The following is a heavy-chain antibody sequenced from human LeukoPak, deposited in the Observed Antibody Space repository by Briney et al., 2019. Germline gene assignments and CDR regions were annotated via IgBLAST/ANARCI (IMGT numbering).Heavy chain of an antibody. CDR1: GFTFSSYW. V-gene: IGHV3-7*01. CDR3: ARGTCYDFWSGYSDYYMDV. CDR2: IKQDGSEK. J-gene: IGHJ6*03. D-gene: IGHD3-3*01. Sequence: QAGGSLRLSCAASGFTFSSYWMSWVRQAPGKGLEWVANIKQDGSEKYYVDSVKGRFTISRDNAKNSLYLQMNSLRAEDTAVYYCARGTCYDFWSGYSDYYMDVWGKGTTVTVSS.